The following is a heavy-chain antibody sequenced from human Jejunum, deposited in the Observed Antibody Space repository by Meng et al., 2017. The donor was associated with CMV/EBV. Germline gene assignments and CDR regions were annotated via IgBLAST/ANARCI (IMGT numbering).Heavy chain of an antibody. Sequence: AYTFTAYYVPWVRLAPGQGLEWLGYLNPYTGDTNYAQQFQGRVSMTRDTPTNTAYMELTRLRSDDTALYYCAKDAGSFLDYYFDFWGQGTLVTVSS. V-gene: IGHV1-2*02. J-gene: IGHJ4*02. CDR1: AYTFTAYY. D-gene: IGHD3-10*01. CDR3: AKDAGSFLDYYFDF. CDR2: LNPYTGDT.